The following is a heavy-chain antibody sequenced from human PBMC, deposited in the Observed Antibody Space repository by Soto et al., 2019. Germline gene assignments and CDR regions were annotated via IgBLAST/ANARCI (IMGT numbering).Heavy chain of an antibody. D-gene: IGHD4-4*01. V-gene: IGHV3-23*01. CDR1: GFTFSSYA. CDR3: AELIDYKQSGNYFDY. Sequence: GGSLRLSCAASGFTFSSYAMSWVRQAPGKGLEWVSAISGSGGSTYYADSVKGRFTISRDNSKNTLYLQMNSLRAEDTAVYYCAELIDYKQSGNYFDYWGQGTLVTVSS. J-gene: IGHJ4*02. CDR2: ISGSGGST.